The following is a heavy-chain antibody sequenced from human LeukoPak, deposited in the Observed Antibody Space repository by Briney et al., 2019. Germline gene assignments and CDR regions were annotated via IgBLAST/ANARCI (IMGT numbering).Heavy chain of an antibody. V-gene: IGHV5-51*01. Sequence: GESLQISCKGSGYSFTNYWIGWVRQMPGKGLEWIGIISPDGSDTRYSPSFQGQVTISADKSITTAYLQWSSLKASDTAMYYCARLTSSWSFDYWGQGTLVTVS. J-gene: IGHJ4*02. CDR3: ARLTSSWSFDY. D-gene: IGHD6-13*01. CDR1: GYSFTNYW. CDR2: ISPDGSDT.